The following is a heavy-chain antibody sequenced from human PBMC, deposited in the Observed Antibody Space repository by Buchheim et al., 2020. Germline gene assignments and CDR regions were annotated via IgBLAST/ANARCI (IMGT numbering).Heavy chain of an antibody. CDR3: TRDPPYSGWSFDY. CDR1: GFTFSTHA. Sequence: QVQLVESGGGAVQPGRSLRLSCAASGFTFSTHAMHWVRQAPGKGLEWVTMIWHDGSNTHYAESVRGRFTISRDNSRDTVYLQMNSLRVEDTAVYNCTRDPPYSGWSFDYWGQGTL. CDR2: IWHDGSNT. D-gene: IGHD6-19*01. V-gene: IGHV3-33*01. J-gene: IGHJ4*02.